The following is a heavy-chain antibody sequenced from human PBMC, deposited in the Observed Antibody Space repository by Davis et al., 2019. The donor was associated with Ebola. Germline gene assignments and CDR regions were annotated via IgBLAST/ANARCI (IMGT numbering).Heavy chain of an antibody. CDR2: INPNSGGT. V-gene: IGHV1-2*02. CDR1: GYTFTGYY. D-gene: IGHD2-2*02. Sequence: ASVKVSCKASGYTFTGYYMHWVRQAPGQGLEWMGWINPNSGGTNYAQKFQGRVTMTRDTSISTAYMELSRLRSDDTAVYYCARVEYQLLYHSYYYGMDVWGQGTTVTVSS. J-gene: IGHJ6*02. CDR3: ARVEYQLLYHSYYYGMDV.